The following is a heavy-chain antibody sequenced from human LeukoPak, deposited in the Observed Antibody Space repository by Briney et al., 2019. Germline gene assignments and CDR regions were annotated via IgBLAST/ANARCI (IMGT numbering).Heavy chain of an antibody. J-gene: IGHJ4*02. CDR1: GFTLSTYW. CDR2: IKQDGSEK. V-gene: IGHV3-7*01. CDR3: ARDRGSSGRLGRFDN. D-gene: IGHD6-19*01. Sequence: GGSLRLSCAASGFTLSTYWMTWVRQAPGKGLEWVANIKQDGSEKYYVDSVKGRFTISRDNAKKLLYLQMNSLRVEDTAVFYCARDRGSSGRLGRFDNWGQGTLVTVSP.